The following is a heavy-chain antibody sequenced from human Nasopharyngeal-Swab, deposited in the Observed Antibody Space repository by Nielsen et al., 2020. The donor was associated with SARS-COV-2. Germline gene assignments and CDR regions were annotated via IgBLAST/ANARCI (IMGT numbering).Heavy chain of an antibody. J-gene: IGHJ4*02. CDR1: GFTFSSYE. D-gene: IGHD5-24*01. CDR2: ISSSGSTI. V-gene: IGHV3-48*03. CDR3: ATLRYGYSFDY. Sequence: GESLKISCAASGFTFSSYEMNWVRQAPGKGLEWVSYISSSGSTIYYADSVKGRFTISRDNARNSLYLQMNSLRAEDTAVYYCATLRYGYSFDYWGQGTLVTVSS.